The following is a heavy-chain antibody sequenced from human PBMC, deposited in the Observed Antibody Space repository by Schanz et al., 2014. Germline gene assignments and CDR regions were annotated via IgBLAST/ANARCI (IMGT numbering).Heavy chain of an antibody. D-gene: IGHD3-9*01. J-gene: IGHJ4*02. CDR2: IGTAGES. CDR3: AKGTDWDLHY. Sequence: VQLVESGGGVVQPGRSLRLSCAASGFIFSSYGLHWVRQATGAGLEWVSAIGTAGESFYLDSVKGRFTISRENTKNSLYLQMNSLRAGDTAVYCCAKGTDWDLHYWGQGALVTVSS. CDR1: GFIFSSYG. V-gene: IGHV3-13*04.